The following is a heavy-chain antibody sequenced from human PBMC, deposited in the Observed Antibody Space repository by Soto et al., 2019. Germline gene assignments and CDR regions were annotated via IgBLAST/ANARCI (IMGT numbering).Heavy chain of an antibody. CDR1: GFTFSNAW. CDR3: IVRYPYYVDY. Sequence: VQLVESGGGLVKPGGSLRLSFEASGFTFSNAWMNWVRQAPGKGLEWVGRIKSKTDGGTTDYAAPVKGRFTISRDDSKNTLYLQMNSLKTEDTAVYYCIVRYPYYVDYWGQGTLVTVSS. J-gene: IGHJ4*02. D-gene: IGHD2-21*01. V-gene: IGHV3-15*07. CDR2: IKSKTDGGTT.